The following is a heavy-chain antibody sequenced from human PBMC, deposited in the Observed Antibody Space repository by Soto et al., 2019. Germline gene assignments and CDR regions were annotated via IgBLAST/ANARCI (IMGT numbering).Heavy chain of an antibody. Sequence: GASVKVSCKASGGTFSSYTISWVRQAPGQGLEWMGRIIPILGIANYAQKFQGRVTITADKSTSTAYMELSSLRSEDTAVYYCARDESATVTTYSYWGQGTLVTVSS. CDR3: ARDESATVTTYSY. D-gene: IGHD4-17*01. V-gene: IGHV1-69*04. CDR2: IIPILGIA. J-gene: IGHJ4*02. CDR1: GGTFSSYT.